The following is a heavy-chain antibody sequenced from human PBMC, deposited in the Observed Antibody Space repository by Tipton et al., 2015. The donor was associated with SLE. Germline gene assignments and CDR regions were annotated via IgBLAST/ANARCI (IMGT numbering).Heavy chain of an antibody. CDR1: GYTFTGYY. D-gene: IGHD6-25*01. Sequence: QLVQSGAEVKKPGASVKVSCTASGYTFTGYYIHWVRQAPGQGLEWMGWINPNSGGTNYAQKVQGRATMTRDTSISTAYMELSKLRSDDPGVYYCARSSGWECDCWGHGTLVTVSS. CDR3: ARSSGWECDC. J-gene: IGHJ4*03. V-gene: IGHV1-2*02. CDR2: INPNSGGT.